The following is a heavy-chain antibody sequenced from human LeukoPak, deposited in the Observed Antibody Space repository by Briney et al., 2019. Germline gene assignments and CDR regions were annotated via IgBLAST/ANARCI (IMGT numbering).Heavy chain of an antibody. J-gene: IGHJ4*02. V-gene: IGHV4-34*01. CDR3: ATSTQNCSSTSCYLGY. CDR1: GGSFSGYY. Sequence: SETLSLTCAVYGGSFSGYYWSWIRQPPGKGLEWIGEINHSGSTNYNPSLKRRVTISVDTSKNQFSLKLSSVTAADTAVYYCATSTQNCSSTSCYLGYWGQGTLVTVSS. CDR2: INHSGST. D-gene: IGHD2-2*01.